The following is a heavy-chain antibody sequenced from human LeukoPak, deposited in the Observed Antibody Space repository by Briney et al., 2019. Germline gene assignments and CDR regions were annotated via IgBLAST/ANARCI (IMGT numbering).Heavy chain of an antibody. V-gene: IGHV1-18*01. CDR2: ISVYNGNT. D-gene: IGHD6-19*01. CDR1: GGTFTIYA. Sequence: ASVRVSSKASGGTFTIYAISWGRQAPGQGPEWMGWISVYNGNTNYAQKLQGRVTMTTDTSTSTAYMELRSLRSDDTAVYYCARRLVVFDLVDYWGQGTLVTVSS. CDR3: ARRLVVFDLVDY. J-gene: IGHJ4*02.